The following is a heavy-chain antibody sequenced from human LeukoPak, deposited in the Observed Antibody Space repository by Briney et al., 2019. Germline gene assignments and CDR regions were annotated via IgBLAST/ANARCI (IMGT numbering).Heavy chain of an antibody. D-gene: IGHD3-3*01. CDR2: IYTSGSA. CDR1: GGSISSGSYY. CDR3: ARETSVLRFLEWLSFDY. Sequence: SETLSLTCTVSGGSISSGSYYWSWIRQPAGKGLEWIGRIYTSGSANYNPSLKSRVTISVDTSKNQFSLKLSSVTAADTAVYYCARETSVLRFLEWLSFDYWGQGTLVTVSS. V-gene: IGHV4-61*02. J-gene: IGHJ4*02.